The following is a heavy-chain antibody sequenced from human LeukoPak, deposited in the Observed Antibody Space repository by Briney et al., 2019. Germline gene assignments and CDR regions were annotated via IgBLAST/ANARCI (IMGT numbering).Heavy chain of an antibody. Sequence: GGSLRLSCAASGFTFSNAWMSWVRQAPGKGLEWVAVISHDGNNKYYADSVKGRFTISRDNSKNTLYLQMNNLRAEDTAVYYCANAGRDSSSTISCGMDVWGQGTTVTVSS. CDR3: ANAGRDSSSTISCGMDV. CDR1: GFTFSNAW. V-gene: IGHV3-30*18. CDR2: ISHDGNNK. J-gene: IGHJ6*02. D-gene: IGHD2-2*01.